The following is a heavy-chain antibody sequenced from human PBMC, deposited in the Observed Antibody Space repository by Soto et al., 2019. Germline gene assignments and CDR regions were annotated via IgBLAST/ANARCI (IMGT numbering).Heavy chain of an antibody. CDR3: VKDTYILVGATHLDS. D-gene: IGHD1-26*01. V-gene: IGHV3-9*01. CDR2: ISGNSDMI. CDR1: AFTFDDYA. Sequence: GGSLRLSCAASAFTFDDYAMHWVRQGPGKGLEWVSGISGNSDMITYADSVKGRFTVSRDNAKNSLDLEMNSLRVEDTALYYCVKDTYILVGATHLDSWGQGTLVTVSS. J-gene: IGHJ4*02.